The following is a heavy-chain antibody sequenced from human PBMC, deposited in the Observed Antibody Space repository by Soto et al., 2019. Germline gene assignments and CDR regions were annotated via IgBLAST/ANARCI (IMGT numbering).Heavy chain of an antibody. CDR1: GGTFSSYA. Sequence: VQLVQSGAEVKKPGSSVKVSCKASGGTFSSYAISWVRQAPGQGLEWMGGIIPIFGTANYAQKFQGRVTITADESTSTAYMELSSLRSEDTAVYYCASDYDFWSGYYRMTSYYYGMDVWGQGTTVTVSS. V-gene: IGHV1-69*01. CDR2: IIPIFGTA. CDR3: ASDYDFWSGYYRMTSYYYGMDV. J-gene: IGHJ6*02. D-gene: IGHD3-3*01.